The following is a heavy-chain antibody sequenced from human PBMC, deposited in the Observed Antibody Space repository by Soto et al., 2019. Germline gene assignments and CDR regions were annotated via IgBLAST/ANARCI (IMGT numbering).Heavy chain of an antibody. D-gene: IGHD3-10*01. Sequence: SVKVSCKASGGTFSSYTISWVRQAPGQGLEWMGRIIPILGIANYAQKFQGRVTITADKSTSTAYMELSSLRSEDTAVYYCAATMVRGTFQLQYYFDYWGQGTLVTVSS. CDR1: GGTFSSYT. CDR2: IIPILGIA. V-gene: IGHV1-69*02. CDR3: AATMVRGTFQLQYYFDY. J-gene: IGHJ4*02.